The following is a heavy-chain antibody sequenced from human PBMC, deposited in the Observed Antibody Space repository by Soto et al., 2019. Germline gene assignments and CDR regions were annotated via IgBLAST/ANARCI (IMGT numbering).Heavy chain of an antibody. D-gene: IGHD3-22*01. CDR1: GFTFSSYS. V-gene: IGHV3-21*01. CDR3: ARGLYYYDSSGYYSP. CDR2: ISSSSSYI. J-gene: IGHJ5*02. Sequence: EVQLVESGGGLVKPGGFLRLSCAASGFTFSSYSMNWVRQAPGKGLEWVSSISSSSSYIYYADSVKGRFTISRDNAKNSLYLQMNSLRAEDTAVYYCARGLYYYDSSGYYSPWGQGTLVTVSS.